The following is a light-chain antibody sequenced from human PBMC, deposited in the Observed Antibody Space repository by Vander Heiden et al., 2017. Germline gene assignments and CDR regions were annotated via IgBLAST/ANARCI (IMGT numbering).Light chain of an antibody. J-gene: IGLJ2*01. CDR2: NNN. CDR1: SSTIGSNT. Sequence: QSVLTQPPSASGTPGQRVTISCSGSSSTIGSNTVNWYQQLPGTAPKLLIYNNNQRPSGVPDRFSGSKSGTSASLAISGLQSEDEADYYCAAWDDSLNGPVFGGGTKLTVL. V-gene: IGLV1-44*01. CDR3: AAWDDSLNGPV.